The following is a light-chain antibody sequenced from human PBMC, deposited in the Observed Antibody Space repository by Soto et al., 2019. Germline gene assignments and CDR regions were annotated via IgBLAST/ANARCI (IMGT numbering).Light chain of an antibody. CDR2: GAS. CDR3: QQYGSSPPMYN. J-gene: IGKJ2*01. CDR1: QSVDSRY. V-gene: IGKV3-20*01. Sequence: EIVLTQSPGTLSLSPGESATLSCRATQSVDSRYLAWYQQKPGQAPRLLIYGASRRATGSPDRFSGSGSGTDFTLTISRLEPEDFSVYYCQQYGSSPPMYNFGQGTKLEIK.